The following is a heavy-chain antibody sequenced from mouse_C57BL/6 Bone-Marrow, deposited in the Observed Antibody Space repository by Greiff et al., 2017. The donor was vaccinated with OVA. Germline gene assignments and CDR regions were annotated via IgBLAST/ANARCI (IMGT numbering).Heavy chain of an antibody. V-gene: IGHV1-61*01. CDR1: GYTFTSYW. J-gene: IGHJ2*01. Sequence: QVQLQQPGAELVMPGSSVKLSCKASGYTFTSYWMDWVKQRPGQGLEWIGNIYPSDSETHYNQKFKDKATLTVDKSSSTAYMQLSSLTSEDSAVYYCARGSSYVFDYWGQGTTLTVSS. CDR2: IYPSDSET. D-gene: IGHD1-1*01. CDR3: ARGSSYVFDY.